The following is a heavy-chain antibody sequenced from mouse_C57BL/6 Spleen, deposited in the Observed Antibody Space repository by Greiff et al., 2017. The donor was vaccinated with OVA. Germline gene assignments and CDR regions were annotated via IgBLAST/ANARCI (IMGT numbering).Heavy chain of an antibody. J-gene: IGHJ4*01. CDR1: GFTFSSYG. CDR3: ARLYGSLYAMDY. CDR2: ISSGGSYT. Sequence: EVKLVESGGDLVKPGGSLKLSCAASGFTFSSYGMSWVRQTPDKRLEWVATISSGGSYTYYPDSVKGRFTISRDNAKNTLYLQMSSLKSEDTAMYYFARLYGSLYAMDYWGQGTSVTVSS. V-gene: IGHV5-6*02. D-gene: IGHD1-1*01.